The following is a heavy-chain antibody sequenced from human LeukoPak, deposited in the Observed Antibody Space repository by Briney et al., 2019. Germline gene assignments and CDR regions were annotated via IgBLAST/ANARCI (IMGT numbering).Heavy chain of an antibody. V-gene: IGHV4-59*08. J-gene: IGHJ6*02. CDR2: IYYSGST. CDR1: GGSISSYY. Sequence: PSETLSLTCTVSGGSISSYYWSWIRQPPGKGLGWIGYIYYSGSTNYNPSLKSRVTISVDTSKNQFSLKLSSVTAADTAVYYCARLPAGGNPDYYYYYGMDVWGQGTTVTVSS. CDR3: ARLPAGGNPDYYYYYGMDV. D-gene: IGHD3-10*01.